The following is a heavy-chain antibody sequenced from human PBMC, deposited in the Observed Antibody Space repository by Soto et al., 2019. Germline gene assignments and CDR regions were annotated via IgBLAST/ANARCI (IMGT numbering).Heavy chain of an antibody. V-gene: IGHV3-33*01. Sequence: PGGSLRLSCAASGFTFSSYGMHWVRQAPGKGLEWVAVIWYDGSNKYYADSVKGRFTISRDNSKNTLYLQMNSLRAEDTAVYYCARCVFCRDHVDYWGQGTLVTVPQ. CDR2: IWYDGSNK. CDR3: ARCVFCRDHVDY. CDR1: GFTFSSYG. J-gene: IGHJ4*02. D-gene: IGHD3-3*01.